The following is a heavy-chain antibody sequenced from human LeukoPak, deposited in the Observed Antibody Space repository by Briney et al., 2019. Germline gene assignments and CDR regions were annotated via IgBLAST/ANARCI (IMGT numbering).Heavy chain of an antibody. CDR1: GYTFTSYW. CDR2: IFPGDSDT. D-gene: IGHD2-8*02. J-gene: IGHJ4*02. V-gene: IGHV5-51*01. Sequence: GESLKISCTGSGYTFTSYWIGWGRQMPGKGLGWMGIIFPGDSDTRYSPSFQGQVTISADKSISTAYLQWSSLKASDTAMYYCARRLVATGLDYWGQGTLVTVSS. CDR3: ARRLVATGLDY.